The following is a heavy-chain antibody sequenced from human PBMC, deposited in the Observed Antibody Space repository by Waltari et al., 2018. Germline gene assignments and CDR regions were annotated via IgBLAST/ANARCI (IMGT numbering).Heavy chain of an antibody. CDR2: FGYDGSKK. D-gene: IGHD2-21*01. V-gene: IGHV3-33*06. CDR3: AKDGHLFGCFWYFDF. J-gene: IGHJ2*01. Sequence: QVQLVESGGGVVQPGESLALSCAASGFSLSNYGVYWLRQVPGKGLGWLAVFGYDGSKKYYADSVRGRSTISRDTSTSTVSLHMNSLRVEDTAVYYCAKDGHLFGCFWYFDFWGRGTLVTVS. CDR1: GFSLSNYG.